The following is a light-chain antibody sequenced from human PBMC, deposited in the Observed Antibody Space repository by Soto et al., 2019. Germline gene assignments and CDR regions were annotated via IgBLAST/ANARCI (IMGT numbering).Light chain of an antibody. CDR2: DAS. J-gene: IGKJ1*01. V-gene: IGKV3-11*01. Sequence: EMVLSQSPAALSLSPAEGATSSCRASQSVSSYLACYQQKTGQAPRLLINDASNSATGITARFIGSGSGTDFTPTISSLEPEDVAVYYCRQRQSCPRTFGQGTKVDIK. CDR3: RQRQSCPRT. CDR1: QSVSSY.